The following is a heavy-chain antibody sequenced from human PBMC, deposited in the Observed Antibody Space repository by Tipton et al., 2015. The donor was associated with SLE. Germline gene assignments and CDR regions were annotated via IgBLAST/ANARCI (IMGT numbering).Heavy chain of an antibody. V-gene: IGHV4-4*07. CDR2: IYTSGST. J-gene: IGHJ4*02. Sequence: TLSLTCTVSGGSISTYYWSWIRQPAGKGLEWIGRIYTSGSTNYNPSLKNRVTMSVDTSKNQFSLKLSSVTAADTAVYYCARDGELEGFDYWGQGTLVTVSS. D-gene: IGHD1-1*01. CDR1: GGSISTYY. CDR3: ARDGELEGFDY.